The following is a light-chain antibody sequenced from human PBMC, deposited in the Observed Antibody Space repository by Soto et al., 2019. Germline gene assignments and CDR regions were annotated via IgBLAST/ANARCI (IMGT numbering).Light chain of an antibody. CDR1: SSDVGGYNY. CDR2: DVN. V-gene: IGLV2-14*01. CDR3: CSSTSSSTLV. J-gene: IGLJ2*01. Sequence: QSVLTQPASVSGSPGQSITISCTGTSSDVGGYNYVSWYQQHPGKAPKLMIYDVNNRPSGVSNRFSGSKSGNTASLTISGLQAEDEADYYCCSSTSSSTLVFGGGTKLTVL.